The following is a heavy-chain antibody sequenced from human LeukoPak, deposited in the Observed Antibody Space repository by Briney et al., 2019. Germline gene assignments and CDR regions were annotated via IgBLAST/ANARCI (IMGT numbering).Heavy chain of an antibody. Sequence: ASVKVSCKASGYTFTGYYMHWVRQAPGQGREWMGGINPKSGGTNYAQKFHGRVTMTRDTSIHTAYMELSRLRSDETAVYYCAREEYGFDPWGEGTLVTVSS. V-gene: IGHV1-2*02. J-gene: IGHJ5*02. CDR3: AREEYGFDP. CDR1: GYTFTGYY. D-gene: IGHD2-2*01. CDR2: INPKSGGT.